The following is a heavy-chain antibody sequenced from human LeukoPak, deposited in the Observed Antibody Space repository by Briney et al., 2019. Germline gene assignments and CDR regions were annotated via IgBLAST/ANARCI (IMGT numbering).Heavy chain of an antibody. Sequence: PGGSLRLSCAASGFSFSNYGMNWVRQAPGKGLEWVSYISATSDIYYGDSVKGRFTISRDNVKNSLDLQMNTLRAEDSAVYYCAESSWHNWGQGTLVTVSS. D-gene: IGHD6-13*01. CDR3: AESSWHN. J-gene: IGHJ4*02. CDR1: GFSFSNYG. V-gene: IGHV3-48*01. CDR2: ISATSDI.